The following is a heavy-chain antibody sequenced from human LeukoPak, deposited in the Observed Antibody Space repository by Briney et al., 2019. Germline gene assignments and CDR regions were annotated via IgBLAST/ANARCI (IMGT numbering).Heavy chain of an antibody. CDR3: ARSFDY. Sequence: SGGSLRLSCAASGFTFSSYAMSWVRQAPGKGLEWVSAISGRGVSTFYTDSVKGRFTISRDRSKNTLYLQMDSLRAEDTAVYYCARSFDYWGQGTLVIVSS. CDR2: ISGRGVST. CDR1: GFTFSSYA. V-gene: IGHV3-23*01. J-gene: IGHJ4*02.